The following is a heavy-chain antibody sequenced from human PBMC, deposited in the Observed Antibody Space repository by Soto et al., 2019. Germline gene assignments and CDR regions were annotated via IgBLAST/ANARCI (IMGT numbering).Heavy chain of an antibody. CDR2: ISAYNGNT. J-gene: IGHJ4*02. D-gene: IGHD5-12*01. Sequence: EASVKVSCKASGYTFTSYGISWVRQAPGQGLEWMGWISAYNGNTNYAQKLQGRVTMTTDTSTSTAYMELRSLRSDDTAVYYCARDPGYSGYDLVPDYWGQGTLVTVSS. CDR3: ARDPGYSGYDLVPDY. CDR1: GYTFTSYG. V-gene: IGHV1-18*01.